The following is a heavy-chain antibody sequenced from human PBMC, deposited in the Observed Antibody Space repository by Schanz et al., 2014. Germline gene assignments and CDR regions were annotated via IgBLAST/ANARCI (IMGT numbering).Heavy chain of an antibody. CDR2: ISGSGAGT. J-gene: IGHJ4*02. CDR1: GFIFNDYY. Sequence: QVQLVESGGGLVKPGGSLRLSCAASGFIFNDYYMNWIRQAPGKGLEWVSAISGSGAGTYYADSVKGRFIISRDNSKNTLYLQMNSLRAEDTAVYYCARGSQWLVMGMTNYFDYWGQGSLVTVSS. CDR3: ARGSQWLVMGMTNYFDY. D-gene: IGHD6-19*01. V-gene: IGHV3-11*04.